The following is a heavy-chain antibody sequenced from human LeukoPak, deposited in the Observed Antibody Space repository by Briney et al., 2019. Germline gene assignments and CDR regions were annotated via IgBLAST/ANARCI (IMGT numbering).Heavy chain of an antibody. CDR2: ISGSGGST. Sequence: GGSLRLSSAASGFTFTSYAMSWARQAPGKGLEWVSAISGSGGSTYYADSVKGRFTISRDNSKNTVYLQMNSLSAEDTALYYCVKETQPSATYFFDYWGQGTLVTVSS. CDR3: VKETQPSATYFFDY. D-gene: IGHD1-1*01. CDR1: GFTFTSYA. V-gene: IGHV3-23*01. J-gene: IGHJ4*02.